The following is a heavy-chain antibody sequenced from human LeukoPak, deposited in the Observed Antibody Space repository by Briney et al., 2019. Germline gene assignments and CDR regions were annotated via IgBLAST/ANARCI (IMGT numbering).Heavy chain of an antibody. Sequence: PGGSLRLSCAASGFTFSSYSMNWVRQAPGKGLEWVSSISSSSSYIYYADSVKGRFTISRDNAKNSLYLQMSSLRAEDTAVYYCAELGITMIGGVWGKGTTVTISS. CDR2: ISSSSSYI. CDR3: AELGITMIGGV. J-gene: IGHJ6*04. V-gene: IGHV3-21*01. CDR1: GFTFSSYS. D-gene: IGHD3-10*02.